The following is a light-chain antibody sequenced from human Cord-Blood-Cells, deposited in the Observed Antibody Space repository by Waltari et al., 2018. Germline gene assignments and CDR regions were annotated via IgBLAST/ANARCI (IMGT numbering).Light chain of an antibody. J-gene: IGKJ4*01. CDR1: QSVSSY. V-gene: IGKV3-11*01. CDR2: DAS. CDR3: QQRSNWPPLT. Sequence: EIVLTPSPATLSLSPGVRATLSCRASQSVSSYLAWYQQKPGQAPRLLIYDASNMATGIPARFSGSGSGTDFTLTISSLEPEDFAVYYCQQRSNWPPLTFGGGTKVEIK.